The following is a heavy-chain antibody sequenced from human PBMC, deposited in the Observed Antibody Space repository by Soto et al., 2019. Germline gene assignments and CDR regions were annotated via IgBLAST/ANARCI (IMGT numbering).Heavy chain of an antibody. Sequence: LRLSCAASGFTFSSYAMSWVRQAPGKGLEWVSAISGSGGSTYYADSVKGRFTISRDNPKNTLYLLMNSLRAEDTAVYYCAKSAYNWNHHFDYWGQGTLVTVSS. CDR2: ISGSGGST. CDR1: GFTFSSYA. V-gene: IGHV3-23*01. D-gene: IGHD1-20*01. J-gene: IGHJ4*02. CDR3: AKSAYNWNHHFDY.